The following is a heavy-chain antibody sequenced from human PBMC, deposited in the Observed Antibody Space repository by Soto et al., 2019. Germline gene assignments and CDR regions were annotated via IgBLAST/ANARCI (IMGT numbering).Heavy chain of an antibody. CDR2: ISYSGNT. Sequence: SETLSLTCTVSGGSISNFYWSWIRQPPGKGLEWIGYISYSGNTNYNPSLKSRVSISVDTSKNQLSLNLTSVTAADTAVYYCARAPMVLSRSYFDSWGQGTPVSVS. J-gene: IGHJ4*02. D-gene: IGHD2-8*01. V-gene: IGHV4-59*01. CDR1: GGSISNFY. CDR3: ARAPMVLSRSYFDS.